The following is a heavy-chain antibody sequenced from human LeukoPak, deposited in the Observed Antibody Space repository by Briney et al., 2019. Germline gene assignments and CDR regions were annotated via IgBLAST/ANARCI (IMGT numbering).Heavy chain of an antibody. J-gene: IGHJ4*02. CDR2: INPNSGGT. D-gene: IGHD6-19*01. CDR1: GYTFTGYY. CDR3: ARSPMAVAGGIDY. V-gene: IGHV1-2*02. Sequence: ASVKVSCKASGYTFTGYYMHWVRQAPGQGLEWMGWINPNSGGTNYAQKFQGRVTMTRDRFISTAYMEVSRLRSDDTAVYYCARSPMAVAGGIDYWGRGTLVTVSS.